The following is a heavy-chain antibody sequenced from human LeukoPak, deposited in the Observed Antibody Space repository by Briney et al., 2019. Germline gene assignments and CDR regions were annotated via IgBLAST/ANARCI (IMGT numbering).Heavy chain of an antibody. D-gene: IGHD3-10*01. CDR2: INSDGSIT. CDR3: ARGPMVRTNLFDY. Sequence: GGSLRLSCAASGRTFSNYWMHWVRQAPGKGLVWVSRINSDGSITSCADSVKGRFSISRDNAKNTLYLQMNSLRAEDTAVYYCARGPMVRTNLFDYWGQGTLVTVSS. V-gene: IGHV3-74*01. CDR1: GRTFSNYW. J-gene: IGHJ4*02.